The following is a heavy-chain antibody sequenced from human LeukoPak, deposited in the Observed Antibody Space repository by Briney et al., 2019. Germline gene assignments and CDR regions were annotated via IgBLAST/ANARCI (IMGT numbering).Heavy chain of an antibody. Sequence: SETLSLTCTVSGGSISSNNYYWGWMRQPPGKGLEWIGHIYYDGRTYYNPSLKSRVTMSVDTSKNQFSLKLSSVTAADTAVYYCARHRGSSSEFVPWGLGTLVTISS. CDR2: IYYDGRT. V-gene: IGHV4-39*01. J-gene: IGHJ5*02. D-gene: IGHD6-6*01. CDR1: GGSISSNNYY. CDR3: ARHRGSSSEFVP.